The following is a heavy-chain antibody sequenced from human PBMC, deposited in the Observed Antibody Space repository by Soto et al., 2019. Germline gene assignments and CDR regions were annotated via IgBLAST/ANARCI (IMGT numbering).Heavy chain of an antibody. Sequence: GASVKVSCKYSGYAFTGYYIHWVRQAPGQGLEWVGWINPNSGDTNYAQKFQGRVTMTRDTSFSTAYMELSSLRSDDTAVYYCATRYSYVHFWGQGTLVTVSS. CDR1: GYAFTGYY. D-gene: IGHD5-18*01. V-gene: IGHV1-2*02. CDR3: ATRYSYVHF. CDR2: INPNSGDT. J-gene: IGHJ4*02.